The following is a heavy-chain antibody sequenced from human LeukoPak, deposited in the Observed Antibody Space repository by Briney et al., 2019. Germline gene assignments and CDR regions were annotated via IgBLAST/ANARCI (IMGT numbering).Heavy chain of an antibody. CDR3: ARDYRSNGGFDY. CDR1: GVSISSGGYY. V-gene: IGHV4-31*03. J-gene: IGHJ4*02. CDR2: IYYSGST. D-gene: IGHD2-8*01. Sequence: KASQTLSLTCTVSGVSISSGGYYWSWIRQHPGKGLEWIGYIYYSGSTYHNPSLKSRVTISVDTSKNQFALKLSSVTAADTAVYYCARDYRSNGGFDYWGQGTLVTVSS.